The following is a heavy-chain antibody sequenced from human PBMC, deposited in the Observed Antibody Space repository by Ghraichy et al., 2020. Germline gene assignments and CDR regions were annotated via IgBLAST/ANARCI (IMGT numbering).Heavy chain of an antibody. D-gene: IGHD1-26*01. CDR2: IYYSGST. J-gene: IGHJ3*02. Sequence: SETLSLTCTVSGGSISSSSYYWGWIRQPPGKGLEWIGSIYYSGSTYYNPSLKSRVTISVDTSKNQFSLKLSSVTAADTAVYYCARRPAKSGSLTRGAFDIWGQGTMVTVSS. CDR1: GGSISSSSYY. CDR3: ARRPAKSGSLTRGAFDI. V-gene: IGHV4-39*01.